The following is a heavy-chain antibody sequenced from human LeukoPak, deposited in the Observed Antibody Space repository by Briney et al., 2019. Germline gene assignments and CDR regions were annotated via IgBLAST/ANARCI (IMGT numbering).Heavy chain of an antibody. J-gene: IGHJ5*01. CDR1: GFSFSNYW. CDR2: AKQDGSET. Sequence: PGGSLRLSCTASGFSFSNYWMSWVRQAPGKGLEWVGHAKQDGSETYYVDSVKGRFTVSRDNVKNSLFLQMNSLRVEDTAMYYCARDREVNWFDSWGQGTLVTVSS. D-gene: IGHD1-26*01. V-gene: IGHV3-7*01. CDR3: ARDREVNWFDS.